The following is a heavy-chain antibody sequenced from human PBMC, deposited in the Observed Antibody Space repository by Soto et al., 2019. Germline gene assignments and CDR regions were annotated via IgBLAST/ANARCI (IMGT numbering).Heavy chain of an antibody. CDR1: GFTFSSYA. CDR3: AKGYSGYDTFDY. V-gene: IGHV3-23*01. J-gene: IGHJ4*02. CDR2: ISGSGGST. D-gene: IGHD5-12*01. Sequence: GGSLRLSCTASGFTFSSYAMNWVRQAPGKGLEWVSAISGSGGSTYYADSVKGRFTISRDNSKNTLYLQMVSLRAEDTAVYYCAKGYSGYDTFDYWGQGTLVTVSS.